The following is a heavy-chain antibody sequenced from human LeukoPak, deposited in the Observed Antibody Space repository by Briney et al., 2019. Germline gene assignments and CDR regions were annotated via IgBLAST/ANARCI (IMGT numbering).Heavy chain of an antibody. CDR1: GCTFSSYA. D-gene: IGHD1-26*01. CDR3: ARDSSGSYEGFYY. CDR2: SIPIFGTA. J-gene: IGHJ4*02. Sequence: GASVTLSCTSSGCTFSSYAISWVRQAPGQGLEWVGGSIPIFGTANYAQKFQGRVTITTDESTNTAYMELSSLRSEDTAVYYCARDSSGSYEGFYYWGQGTLVTVSS. V-gene: IGHV1-69*05.